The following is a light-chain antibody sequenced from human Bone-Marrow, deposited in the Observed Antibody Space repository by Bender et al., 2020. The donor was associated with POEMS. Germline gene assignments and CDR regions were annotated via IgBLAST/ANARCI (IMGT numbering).Light chain of an antibody. CDR3: SSYAGNNFVV. J-gene: IGLJ2*01. Sequence: QSALTQPPSASGSPGQSLTISCTGTSGDVGGNNYVSWYQQHPGKAPKLMIYEVSKRPSGVPDRFSGSKSGNMASLTVSGLQADDEAAYYCSSYAGNNFVVFGGGTKLTVL. V-gene: IGLV2-8*01. CDR1: SGDVGGNNY. CDR2: EVS.